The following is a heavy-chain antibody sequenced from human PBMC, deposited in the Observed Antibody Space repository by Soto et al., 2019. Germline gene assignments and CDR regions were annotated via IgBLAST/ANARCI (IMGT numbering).Heavy chain of an antibody. CDR2: INAGNGNT. Sequence: ASAKASCKASGYTFTSYAMHWVHQAPGQRLEWMGWINAGNGNTKYSQKFQGRVTITRDTSASTAYMELSSLRSEDTAVYYCARADSGSFRWYFDYWGQGTLVTVSS. V-gene: IGHV1-3*01. D-gene: IGHD1-26*01. CDR3: ARADSGSFRWYFDY. J-gene: IGHJ4*02. CDR1: GYTFTSYA.